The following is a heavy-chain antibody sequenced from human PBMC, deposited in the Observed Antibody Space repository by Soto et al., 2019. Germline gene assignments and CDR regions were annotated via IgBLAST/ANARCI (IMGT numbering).Heavy chain of an antibody. CDR2: IYPGDSDT. Sequence: GESLKISCKGSGYSFTSYWIGWVRQMPGKGLEWMGIIYPGDSDTRYSPSFQGQVTISADKSISTAYLQWSSLKASDTAMYYCVTGEWELPTEYGTDVWGQGTTVTVSS. CDR3: VTGEWELPTEYGTDV. D-gene: IGHD1-26*01. J-gene: IGHJ6*02. V-gene: IGHV5-51*01. CDR1: GYSFTSYW.